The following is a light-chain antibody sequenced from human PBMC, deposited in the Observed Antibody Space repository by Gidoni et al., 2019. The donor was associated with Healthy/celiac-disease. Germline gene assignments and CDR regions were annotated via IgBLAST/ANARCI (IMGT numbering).Light chain of an antibody. CDR1: QSISSD. V-gene: IGKV1-39*01. CDR3: QQSYSTPKT. Sequence: DIQMTQSPSYLSASVVVRVTITCRASQSISSDLNWYQQKPGKAPKLLIYAASSLQSGVPSRFSGSGSGTDFTLTISSLQPEDFATYYCQQSYSTPKTFGQGTKVEIK. J-gene: IGKJ1*01. CDR2: AAS.